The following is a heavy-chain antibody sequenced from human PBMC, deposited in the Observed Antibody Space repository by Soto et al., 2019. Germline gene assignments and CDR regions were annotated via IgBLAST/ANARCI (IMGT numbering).Heavy chain of an antibody. CDR1: GGSISSGGYY. Sequence: QVQLQESGPGLVKPSQTLSLTCTVSGGSISSGGYYWSWIRQHPGKGLEWIGYIYYSGSTYYNPSLKSRVTISVDTSKYQFSLKLSSVTAADTAVYYCARGTSRGGAFDIWGQGTMVTVSS. CDR3: ARGTSRGGAFDI. CDR2: IYYSGST. V-gene: IGHV4-31*03. J-gene: IGHJ3*02. D-gene: IGHD3-10*01.